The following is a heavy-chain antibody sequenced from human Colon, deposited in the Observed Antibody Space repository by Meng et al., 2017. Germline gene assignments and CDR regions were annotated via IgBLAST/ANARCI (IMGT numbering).Heavy chain of an antibody. V-gene: IGHV3-73*01. J-gene: IGHJ4*02. CDR1: GFTFSGSH. CDR2: IRSKSDNYAT. D-gene: IGHD5-24*01. Sequence: GGSLRLSCAASGFTFSGSHMHWVRQVSGKGLEWVGHIRSKSDNYATAYAASVEGRFTISRDDSKNTAYLHMNSLKTEDTAVYYCSRQTESTHGFWGQGTLVTVSS. CDR3: SRQTESTHGF.